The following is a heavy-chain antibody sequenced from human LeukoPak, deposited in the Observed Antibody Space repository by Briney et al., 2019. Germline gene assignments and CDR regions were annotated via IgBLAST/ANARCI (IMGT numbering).Heavy chain of an antibody. D-gene: IGHD7-27*01. CDR1: GYSISSGYY. CDR2: INHGGST. V-gene: IGHV4-38-2*02. Sequence: SETLSLTCTVSGYSISSGYYWGWIRRPPGKGLEWIGSINHGGSTDYNPSLKSRVIMSIDTSKNHFSLKLTSVTAADTAVYYCARVGPNWGFKENFDFWGQGTLVTVSS. CDR3: ARVGPNWGFKENFDF. J-gene: IGHJ4*02.